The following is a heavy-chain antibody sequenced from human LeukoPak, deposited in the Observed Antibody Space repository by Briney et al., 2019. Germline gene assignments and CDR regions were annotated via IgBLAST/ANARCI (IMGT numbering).Heavy chain of an antibody. Sequence: GRPLRLSCAASGFTFSSYAMHWVRQAPGKGLEWVAVISYDGSNKYYADSVKGRFTISRDNSKNTLYLQMNSLRAEDTAVYYCARDRRPGTYFDYWGQGTLVTVSS. CDR1: GFTFSSYA. J-gene: IGHJ4*02. CDR3: ARDRRPGTYFDY. V-gene: IGHV3-30-3*01. CDR2: ISYDGSNK.